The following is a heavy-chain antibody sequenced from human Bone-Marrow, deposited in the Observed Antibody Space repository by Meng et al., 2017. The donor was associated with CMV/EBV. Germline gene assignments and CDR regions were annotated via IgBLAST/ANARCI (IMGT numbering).Heavy chain of an antibody. CDR3: TRDNWGSDS. V-gene: IGHV3-74*01. CDR2: INSDGHRI. Sequence: GESLKISCAASGFTFSTYWMHWVRQAPGKGLVWVSRINSDGHRINYADSVKGRFTISRDNAKNTLFLQMNNLRTEDTAVYYCTRDNWGSDSWGQGTLVPVSS. CDR1: GFTFSTYW. J-gene: IGHJ5*01. D-gene: IGHD7-27*01.